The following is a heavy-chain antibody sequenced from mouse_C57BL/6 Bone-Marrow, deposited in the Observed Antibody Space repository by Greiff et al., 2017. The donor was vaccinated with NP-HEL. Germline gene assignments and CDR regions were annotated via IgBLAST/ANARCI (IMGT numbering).Heavy chain of an antibody. Sequence: QVQLQQPGAELVMPGASVKLSCKASGYTFTSYWMPWVKQRPGQGLEWIGEIDPSDSYTNYNQKFKGKSTLTVDKSSSTAYMQISSLTSEDSAVYYCARWGYYYGSSPWGQGTLVTVSA. J-gene: IGHJ3*01. V-gene: IGHV1-69*01. CDR1: GYTFTSYW. CDR2: IDPSDSYT. CDR3: ARWGYYYGSSP. D-gene: IGHD1-1*01.